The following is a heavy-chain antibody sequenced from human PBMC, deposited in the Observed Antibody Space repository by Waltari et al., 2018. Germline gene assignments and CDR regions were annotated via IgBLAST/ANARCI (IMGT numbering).Heavy chain of an antibody. D-gene: IGHD6-13*01. J-gene: IGHJ4*02. Sequence: EVQLVESGGGLVKPGGSLRLSCEASGFTLSRYSLNWFRQATGKGLEWVSSISSSSSYIYYADSVKGRFTISRDNAKNSLYLQMNSLRAEDTAVYYCASTIAAAGIDYWGQGTLVTVSS. CDR3: ASTIAAAGIDY. CDR1: GFTLSRYS. V-gene: IGHV3-21*01. CDR2: ISSSSSYI.